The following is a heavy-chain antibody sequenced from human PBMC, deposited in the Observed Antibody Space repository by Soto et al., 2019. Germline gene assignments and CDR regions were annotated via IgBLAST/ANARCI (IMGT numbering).Heavy chain of an antibody. CDR2: ISGSGGST. V-gene: IGHV3-23*01. CDR3: AKDEIVVVPAAMPASVY. J-gene: IGHJ4*02. CDR1: GFTFSSYA. D-gene: IGHD2-2*01. Sequence: PGGSLRLSCTASGFTFSSYAMSWVRQAPGKGLEWVSAISGSGGSTYYADSVKGRFTISRDNSKNTLYLQMNSLRAEDTAVYYCAKDEIVVVPAAMPASVYWGQGTLVTVSS.